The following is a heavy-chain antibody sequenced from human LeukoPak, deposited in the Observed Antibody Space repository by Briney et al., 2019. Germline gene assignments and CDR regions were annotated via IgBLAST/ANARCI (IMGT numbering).Heavy chain of an antibody. Sequence: SETLSLTCAVYGGSFSGYYWSWIRQPPGKGLEWIGEINHSGSTNYNPSLKSRVTISVDTSKNQFSLKLSSVTAADTAVYYCARGHHSDPFDYWGQGTLVTVSP. CDR1: GGSFSGYY. CDR2: INHSGST. CDR3: ARGHHSDPFDY. V-gene: IGHV4-34*01. J-gene: IGHJ4*02.